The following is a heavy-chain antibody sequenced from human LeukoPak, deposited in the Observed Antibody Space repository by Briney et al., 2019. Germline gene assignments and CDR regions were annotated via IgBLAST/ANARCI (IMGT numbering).Heavy chain of an antibody. J-gene: IGHJ6*02. Sequence: SVKVSCTASGGTFSIYAISWVRQAPGQGLEWMGGIIPIFGTANYAQKFQGRVTITADESTSTAYMELSSLRSEDTAVYYCAAEQLRFLEWLTNPLYYYGMDVWGQGTTVTVSS. D-gene: IGHD3-3*01. CDR2: IIPIFGTA. CDR3: AAEQLRFLEWLTNPLYYYGMDV. V-gene: IGHV1-69*01. CDR1: GGTFSIYA.